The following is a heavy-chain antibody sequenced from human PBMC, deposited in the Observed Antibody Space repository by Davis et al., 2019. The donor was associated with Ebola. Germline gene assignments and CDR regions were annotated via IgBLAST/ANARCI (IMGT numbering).Heavy chain of an antibody. V-gene: IGHV1-69*04. D-gene: IGHD1-26*01. Sequence: SVKVSCNASGGTFSSYAISWVRQAPGQGLEWMGRIIPILGIPHYAQKFQGRVTITADKSTSTAYMELSSLRSEDTAVYYCARDAGAVGDYWGQGTLVTVSS. CDR1: GGTFSSYA. CDR2: IIPILGIP. J-gene: IGHJ4*02. CDR3: ARDAGAVGDY.